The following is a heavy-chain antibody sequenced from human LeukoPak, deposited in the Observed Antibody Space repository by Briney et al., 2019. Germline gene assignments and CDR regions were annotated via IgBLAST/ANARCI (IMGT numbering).Heavy chain of an antibody. Sequence: GGSLRLSCAASGFTFSDYYVSWVRQAPGKGLEWVSAISGSGGSTSYADSVKGRFTISRDNSKNTLYLQMNSLRAEDTAVYYCAKPCPRCGSGTYDYWGQGTLVTVSS. D-gene: IGHD3-10*01. V-gene: IGHV3-23*01. CDR3: AKPCPRCGSGTYDY. CDR2: ISGSGGST. J-gene: IGHJ4*02. CDR1: GFTFSDYY.